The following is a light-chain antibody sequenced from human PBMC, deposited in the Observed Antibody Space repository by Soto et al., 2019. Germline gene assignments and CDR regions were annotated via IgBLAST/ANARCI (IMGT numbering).Light chain of an antibody. Sequence: QSALTQPPSLSGAPGQSVTISCTGSGSNIGAPYDVHWYQHLPGTAPKLLIYGSTNRPSGVPGRFSGSKSGTSASLAITGLQAEDEADYYCQSYDSSMSGYVFGAGTKGTVL. CDR1: GSNIGAPYD. CDR3: QSYDSSMSGYV. CDR2: GST. J-gene: IGLJ1*01. V-gene: IGLV1-40*01.